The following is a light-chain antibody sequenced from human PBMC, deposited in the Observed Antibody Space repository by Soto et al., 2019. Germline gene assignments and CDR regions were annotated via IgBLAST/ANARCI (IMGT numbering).Light chain of an antibody. CDR1: QGINNY. Sequence: DIQMTQSPSSLSASVGDRVTITCRASQGINNYLAWFQQKPGKAPQSLIYAASTLESGVPSRFSGSASGTDFTLTISSLQPEDFATYYCQEDINSPYTFGQGTKLDIK. CDR3: QEDINSPYT. CDR2: AAS. V-gene: IGKV1-16*01. J-gene: IGKJ2*01.